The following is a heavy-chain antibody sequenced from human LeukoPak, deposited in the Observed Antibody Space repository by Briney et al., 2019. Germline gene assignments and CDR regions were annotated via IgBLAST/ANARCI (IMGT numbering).Heavy chain of an antibody. J-gene: IGHJ5*02. V-gene: IGHV1-2*02. CDR2: INPNSGGT. CDR3: ARGYCISTWCYDLCDL. CDR1: GYTFTRYY. Sequence: GASVKVSCKASGYTFTRYYMHWVRQAPGPGLEWMGWINPNSGGTNYVQKFQGRVTITRDTSISTAYMELSRLRSDDTAVYYCARGYCISTWCYDLCDLWGQGTLVTVFS. D-gene: IGHD2-2*01.